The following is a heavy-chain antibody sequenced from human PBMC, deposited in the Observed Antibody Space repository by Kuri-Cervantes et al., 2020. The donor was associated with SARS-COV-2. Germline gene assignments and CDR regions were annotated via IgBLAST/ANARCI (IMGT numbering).Heavy chain of an antibody. CDR1: GFTFSSYD. V-gene: IGHV3-13*03. Sequence: GGSLRLSCAACGFTFSSYDMHWVRQATGKGLEWASAIGTAGDTYYPGSVKGQFTISRENAKNSLYLQMNSLRAGDTAVYYCAKEGAMVRGVILAFDYWGQGTLVTVSS. D-gene: IGHD3-10*01. CDR2: IGTAGDT. J-gene: IGHJ4*02. CDR3: AKEGAMVRGVILAFDY.